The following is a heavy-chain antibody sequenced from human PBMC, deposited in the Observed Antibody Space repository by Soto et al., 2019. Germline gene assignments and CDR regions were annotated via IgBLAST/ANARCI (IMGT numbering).Heavy chain of an antibody. J-gene: IGHJ4*02. CDR2: ISGSGGST. CDR3: AKDRDYGGYRY. CDR1: GFTLSSYA. Sequence: PGGSLRLSCAASGFTLSSYAMSSVRQAPGKGLEWVSAISGSGGSTYYADSVKGRFTISRDNSKNTLYLQMNSLRAEDTAVYYCAKDRDYGGYRYWGQGTLVTVSS. V-gene: IGHV3-23*01. D-gene: IGHD4-17*01.